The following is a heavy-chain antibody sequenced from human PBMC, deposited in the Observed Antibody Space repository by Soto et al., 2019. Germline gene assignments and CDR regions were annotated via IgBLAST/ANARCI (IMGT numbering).Heavy chain of an antibody. J-gene: IGHJ3*02. V-gene: IGHV3-74*01. Sequence: GGSLRLSCAASGFTLSDYWMHWVRQVPGKGLLWVSRISVDGGDTNYADSVKGRFTISRDNSKNTLYLQMNSLRAEDTAVYYFATRPYYDILTGYYNRWAFDIWGQGTMVTVSS. CDR1: GFTLSDYW. CDR3: ATRPYYDILTGYYNRWAFDI. D-gene: IGHD3-9*01. CDR2: ISVDGGDT.